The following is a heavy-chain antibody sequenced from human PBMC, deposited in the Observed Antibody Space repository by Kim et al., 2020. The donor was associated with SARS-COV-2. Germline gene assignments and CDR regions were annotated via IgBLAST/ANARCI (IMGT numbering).Heavy chain of an antibody. CDR3: ARNLWFGELYFDY. D-gene: IGHD3-10*01. V-gene: IGHV3-53*01. J-gene: IGHJ4*02. Sequence: GRTYYADSVKGRFTISRDNSKNTLYLQMNSLRAEDSAVYYCARNLWFGELYFDYWGQGTLVTVSS. CDR2: GRT.